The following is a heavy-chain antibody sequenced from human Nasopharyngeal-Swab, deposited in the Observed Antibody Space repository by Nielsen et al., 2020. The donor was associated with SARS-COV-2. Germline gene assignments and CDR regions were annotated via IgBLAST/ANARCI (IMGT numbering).Heavy chain of an antibody. D-gene: IGHD1-7*01. J-gene: IGHJ2*01. Sequence: GESLKISCAASGFTFSNAWMSWVRQAPGKGLGWVGRIKSKTDGGTTDYAAPVKGRFTISRDDSKNTLYLQMNILKTEDTAVYYCARDRSLGTVTYWYFDLWGRGTLVTVSS. CDR2: IKSKTDGGTT. CDR3: ARDRSLGTVTYWYFDL. V-gene: IGHV3-15*01. CDR1: GFTFSNAW.